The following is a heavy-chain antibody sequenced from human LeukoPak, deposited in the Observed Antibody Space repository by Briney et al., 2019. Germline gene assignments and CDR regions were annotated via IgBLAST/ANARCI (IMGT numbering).Heavy chain of an antibody. J-gene: IGHJ3*02. CDR3: ATSTIGDFIDAFDI. V-gene: IGHV3-48*03. Sequence: PGGSLRLSCAASGFTFSSYEMNWIRQAPGKGLEWVSYISSSGSTIYYADSVKGRFTISRDNAKNSLYLQMNSLRAEDTAVYYCATSTIGDFIDAFDIWGQGTMVTVSS. CDR1: GFTFSSYE. D-gene: IGHD5/OR15-5a*01. CDR2: ISSSGSTI.